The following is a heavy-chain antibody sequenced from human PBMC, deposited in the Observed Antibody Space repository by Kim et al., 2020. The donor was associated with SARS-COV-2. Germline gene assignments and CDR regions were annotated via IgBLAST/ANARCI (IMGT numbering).Heavy chain of an antibody. D-gene: IGHD2-2*01. Sequence: TAYAPSVRGRLTASRDDSKNSLVLQMSSRQSEDTAVYFCARDTAAAMDVWGQGTTVTVSS. J-gene: IGHJ6*02. CDR2: T. CDR3: ARDTAAAMDV. V-gene: IGHV3-72*01.